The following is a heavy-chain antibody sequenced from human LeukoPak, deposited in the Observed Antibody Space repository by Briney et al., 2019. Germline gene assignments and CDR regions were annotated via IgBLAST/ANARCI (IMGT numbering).Heavy chain of an antibody. CDR3: ARTGVLRYFDWFPDFDY. V-gene: IGHV4-59*01. J-gene: IGHJ4*02. CDR1: GGSISSYY. D-gene: IGHD3-9*01. CDR2: IYYSGST. Sequence: SETLSLTCTVSGGSISSYYWSWIRQPPGKGLEWIGYIYYSGSTNYNPSLKSRVTISVDTSKNQFSLKLSSVTAADTAVYYCARTGVLRYFDWFPDFDYWGQGTLVTVSS.